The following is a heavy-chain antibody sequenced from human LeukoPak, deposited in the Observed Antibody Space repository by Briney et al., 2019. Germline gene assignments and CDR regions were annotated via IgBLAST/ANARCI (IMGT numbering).Heavy chain of an antibody. D-gene: IGHD3-3*01. CDR1: GYTFTSYD. Sequence: ASVKVSCKASGYTFTSYDINWVRQATGQGLEWMGWMNPNSGNTGYAQKFQGRVTMTRDTSITTAYVELSRLRSDDTAVYYCARGGGTVFGVINDWGQGTLVTVSS. V-gene: IGHV1-8*01. CDR3: ARGGGTVFGVIND. CDR2: MNPNSGNT. J-gene: IGHJ4*02.